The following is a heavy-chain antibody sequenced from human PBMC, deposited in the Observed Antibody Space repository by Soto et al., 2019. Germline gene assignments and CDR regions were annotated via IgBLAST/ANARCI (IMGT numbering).Heavy chain of an antibody. CDR1: ELTLSDPY. CDR2: ISSSDSII. J-gene: IGHJ4*02. D-gene: IGHD3-22*01. Sequence: GVFLRLPCSAPELTLSDPYMSWISQHPGKGLEWVSYISSSDSIIYYSDSVKGRFIISRDNAKNSLYLQMNSLRAEDTAVYYCARDLGYYDSSGYVDDLGQGTLVTV. V-gene: IGHV3-11*01. CDR3: ARDLGYYDSSGYVDD.